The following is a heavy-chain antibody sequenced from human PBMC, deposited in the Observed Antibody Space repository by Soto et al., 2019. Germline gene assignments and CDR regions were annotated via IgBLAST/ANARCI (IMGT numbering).Heavy chain of an antibody. D-gene: IGHD6-19*01. CDR3: AHGAGWLFDY. V-gene: IGHV2-5*02. Sequence: QITLEESGPALVKPTQTLTLTCTFSGFSLNTRAVGVGWIRQPPGKALEWLAFIYWDDNKYYSPSLKSRLTITKDTSKNQVVLTMTNTGPVDPATYYCAHGAGWLFDYWGQGTQVTVSS. J-gene: IGHJ4*02. CDR2: IYWDDNK. CDR1: GFSLNTRAVG.